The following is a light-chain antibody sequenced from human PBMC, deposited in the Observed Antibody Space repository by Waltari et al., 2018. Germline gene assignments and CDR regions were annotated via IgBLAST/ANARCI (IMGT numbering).Light chain of an antibody. J-gene: IGLJ1*01. CDR1: SSNIGAGHD. CDR3: QSYDSSLSGYV. CDR2: SNK. V-gene: IGLV1-40*01. Sequence: QSVLTQPPSVSGAPGQRVTVSCTGTSSNIGAGHDVHWYQQLPGTATKLLIYSNKNRPSGVPGRFSGSKSGTSASLAITGLQAEDEADYYCQSYDSSLSGYVFGTGTKVTVL.